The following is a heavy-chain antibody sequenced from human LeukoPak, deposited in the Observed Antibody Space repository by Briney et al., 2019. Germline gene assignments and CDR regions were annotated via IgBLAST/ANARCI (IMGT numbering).Heavy chain of an antibody. CDR1: GYTCSSYG. CDR3: ARDRAAAGLG. V-gene: IGHV1-2*02. J-gene: IGHJ4*02. CDR2: INPNSGGT. D-gene: IGHD6-13*01. Sequence: ASVKVSCKASGYTCSSYGISWVRRATGQGVEWMGWINPNSGGTNYAQKFQGRVTMTRDTSISTDYMELSRLGSDDTAGYYCARDRAAAGLGWGQGTLVTVSS.